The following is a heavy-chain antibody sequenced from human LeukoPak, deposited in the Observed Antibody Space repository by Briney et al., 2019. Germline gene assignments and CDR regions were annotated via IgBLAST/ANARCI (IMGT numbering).Heavy chain of an antibody. V-gene: IGHV6-1*01. Sequence: SQTLSLTCAISGDTVSSNSAAWSWIRQSPSRGLQWLGRTYYRSKWYHDYAVSVRSRVSVNPDTSKNQFSLQLNSVTPEDTAVYYCARFLGIGSQRYYFDSWGQGTLVTVSS. CDR3: ARFLGIGSQRYYFDS. CDR1: GDTVSSNSAA. J-gene: IGHJ4*02. CDR2: TYYRSKWYH. D-gene: IGHD6-19*01.